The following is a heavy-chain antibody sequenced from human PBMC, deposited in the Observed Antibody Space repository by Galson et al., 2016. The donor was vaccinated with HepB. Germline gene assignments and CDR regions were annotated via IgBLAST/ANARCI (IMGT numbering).Heavy chain of an antibody. D-gene: IGHD5-18*01. J-gene: IGHJ4*02. CDR2: IYYSGST. CDR1: GDSMSPYK. Sequence: SETLSLTCSVSGDSMSPYKWSWIRQAPGKGLEWIAYIYYSGSTNYNPSLKSRLTISVDTSKTQFSLKLTSVTSADTAVYYCARAAAMVWHDYWGQGTLVTVSS. V-gene: IGHV4-59*01. CDR3: ARAAAMVWHDY.